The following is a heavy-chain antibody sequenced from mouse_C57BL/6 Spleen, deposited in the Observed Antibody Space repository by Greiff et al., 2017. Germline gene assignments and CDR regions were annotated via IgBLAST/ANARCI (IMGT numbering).Heavy chain of an antibody. V-gene: IGHV1-69*01. J-gene: IGHJ4*01. CDR2: IDPSDSYT. CDR3: AERSDYAMDY. CDR1: GYTFTSYW. D-gene: IGHD1-1*01. Sequence: QVQLQQPGAELVMPGASVKLSCKASGYTFTSYWMHWVKQRPGQGLEWIGEIDPSDSYTNYNQKFKGKSTLTVDKSSSTAYMQLSSLTSEDSAVYYCAERSDYAMDYWGQGTSVTVSS.